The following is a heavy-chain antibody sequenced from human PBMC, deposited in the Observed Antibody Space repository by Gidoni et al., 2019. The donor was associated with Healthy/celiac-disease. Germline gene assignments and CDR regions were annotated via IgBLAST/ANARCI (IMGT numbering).Heavy chain of an antibody. CDR3: AREYSYGLYSSGWPYYFDC. D-gene: IGHD6-19*01. Sequence: EVQLVESGGGLVQPGGSLRLSCAASGFTFSSYSMNWVRQAPGKGLEWVSYISSSSSTIYYADSVKGRFTISRDNAKNSLYLQMNSLRDEDTAVYYCAREYSYGLYSSGWPYYFDCWGQGTLVTVSS. CDR1: GFTFSSYS. CDR2: ISSSSSTI. J-gene: IGHJ4*02. V-gene: IGHV3-48*02.